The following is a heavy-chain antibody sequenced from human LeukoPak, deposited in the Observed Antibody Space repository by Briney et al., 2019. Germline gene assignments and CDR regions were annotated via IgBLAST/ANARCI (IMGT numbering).Heavy chain of an antibody. CDR1: GGSFSGYY. V-gene: IGHV4-34*01. CDR3: ARGRGYGNSYYFDY. D-gene: IGHD5-12*01. Sequence: SETLSLTCAVYGGSFSGYYWSWIRQPPGKGLEWIGEINHSGSTNYNLSPKSRVTISVDTSKNQFSLRLSSVTAADTAVYYCARGRGYGNSYYFDYWGQGTLVTVSS. J-gene: IGHJ4*02. CDR2: INHSGST.